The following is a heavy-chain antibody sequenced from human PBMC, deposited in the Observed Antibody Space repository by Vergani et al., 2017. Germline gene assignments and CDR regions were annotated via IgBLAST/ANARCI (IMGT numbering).Heavy chain of an antibody. J-gene: IGHJ4*02. Sequence: EVQLVESGGGLVKPGGSLRLSCAASGFTFSNAWMSWVRQAPGKGLEWVGRIKSKTDGGTTDYAAPVKGRFTISRDDSKNTLYLQMNSLKTEDTAVYYCTTDLVVVVAATREVYWGQGTLVTVSS. CDR3: TTDLVVVVAATREVY. CDR2: IKSKTDGGTT. D-gene: IGHD2-15*01. V-gene: IGHV3-15*01. CDR1: GFTFSNAW.